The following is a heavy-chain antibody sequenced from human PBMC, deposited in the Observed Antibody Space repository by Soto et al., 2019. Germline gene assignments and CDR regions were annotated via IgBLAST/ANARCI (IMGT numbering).Heavy chain of an antibody. CDR3: AKTYYDILTGYLHFDY. CDR1: GFTFSDYY. Sequence: GGSLRLSYAASGFTFSDYYMSWIRQAPGKGLEWVSYISSSGGTIYYADSVKGRFTISRDNAKNSLYLQMNSLRAEDTAVYYCAKTYYDILTGYLHFDYWGQGTLVTVSS. V-gene: IGHV3-11*01. CDR2: ISSSGGTI. J-gene: IGHJ4*02. D-gene: IGHD3-9*01.